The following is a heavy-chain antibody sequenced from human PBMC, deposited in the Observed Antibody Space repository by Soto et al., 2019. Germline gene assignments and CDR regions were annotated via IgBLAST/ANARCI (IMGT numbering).Heavy chain of an antibody. V-gene: IGHV4-34*01. CDR3: ARGLPRVVPAAIVAFDI. J-gene: IGHJ3*02. D-gene: IGHD2-2*01. CDR2: INHSGST. CDR1: GGSFSGYY. Sequence: SETLSLTCAVYGGSFSGYYWSWIRQPPGKGLEWIGEINHSGSTNYNPSLKSRVTISVDTSKNQFSLKLGSVTAADTAVYYCARGLPRVVPAAIVAFDIWGQGTMVTVSS.